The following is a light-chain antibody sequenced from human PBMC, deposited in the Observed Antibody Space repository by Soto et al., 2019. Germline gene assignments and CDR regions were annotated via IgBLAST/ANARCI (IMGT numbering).Light chain of an antibody. V-gene: IGKV3-15*01. CDR3: QQYNNWLRGT. Sequence: EIVMTQSPATLSVSPGERATLSCRASQSVSSKLAWYQQKPGQAPRLLIYVASTRATGIPARFSGSGSGTEFTLTISSLQSEDFAVYYCQQYNNWLRGTFGQGTKVEIK. CDR1: QSVSSK. CDR2: VAS. J-gene: IGKJ1*01.